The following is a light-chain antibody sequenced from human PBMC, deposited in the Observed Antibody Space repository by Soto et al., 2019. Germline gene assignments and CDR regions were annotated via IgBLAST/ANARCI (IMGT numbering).Light chain of an antibody. CDR1: QSVSSSY. CDR2: GAS. CDR3: QQYGGSFRL. Sequence: PDDRATLSCRASQSVSSSYLACYQPKPGQAPRRLIYGASSRATGIPDRFSGSGSGTDFTLTISRLEPEDFAVYYCQQYGGSFRLFGPGTKLEIK. V-gene: IGKV3-20*01. J-gene: IGKJ2*01.